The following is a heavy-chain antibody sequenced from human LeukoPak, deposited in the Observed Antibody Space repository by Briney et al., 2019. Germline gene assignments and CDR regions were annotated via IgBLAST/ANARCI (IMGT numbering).Heavy chain of an antibody. J-gene: IGHJ4*02. V-gene: IGHV6-1*01. Sequence: SQTLSLTCAISGDSVSSNSAAWNWIRQSPSRGLEWLGRTFYRSKWSNEYAVSVKSRITINPDTSKNQFSLQLNSVTPEDTAVYYCARGFGPKHGVCSFDYWGQGTLVTVSA. CDR1: GDSVSSNSAA. CDR2: TFYRSKWSN. D-gene: IGHD2-8*01. CDR3: ARGFGPKHGVCSFDY.